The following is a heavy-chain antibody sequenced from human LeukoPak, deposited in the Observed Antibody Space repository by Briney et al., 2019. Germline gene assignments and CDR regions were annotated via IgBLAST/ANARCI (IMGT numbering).Heavy chain of an antibody. Sequence: ASVKVSCTTSGYTFTTYAINWVRQAPGQGLEWMGWINTNTGNPTYAQGFTGRFVFSLDTSVSTTYLQISSLKAEDTAIYYCARGDFWNPYDYWGQGTLVTVSS. CDR3: ARGDFWNPYDY. J-gene: IGHJ4*02. V-gene: IGHV7-4-1*02. CDR2: INTNTGNP. D-gene: IGHD3-3*01. CDR1: GYTFTTYA.